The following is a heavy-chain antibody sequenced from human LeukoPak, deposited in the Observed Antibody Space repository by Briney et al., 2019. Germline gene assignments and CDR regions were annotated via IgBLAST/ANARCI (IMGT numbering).Heavy chain of an antibody. D-gene: IGHD3-10*01. CDR1: GGSISSYY. V-gene: IGHV4-59*01. Sequence: SETLSLTCTVSGGSISSYYWSWIRQPPGKGLEWIGYIYHSGSTKYNPSLKSRVTISVDTSKNQFSLKLSSVTAADTAVYYCARDYYGSGSYYFRNYYFDYWGQGTLVTVSS. CDR3: ARDYYGSGSYYFRNYYFDY. CDR2: IYHSGST. J-gene: IGHJ4*02.